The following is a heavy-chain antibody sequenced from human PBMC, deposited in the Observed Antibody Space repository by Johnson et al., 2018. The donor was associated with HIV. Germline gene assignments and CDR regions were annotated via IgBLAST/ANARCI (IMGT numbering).Heavy chain of an antibody. CDR3: ARLRGAFDI. J-gene: IGHJ3*02. CDR1: GFTVSSNY. Sequence: QVQLVESGGGLVQPGGSLRLSCAASGFTVSSNYMSWVRQAPGKGLEWVAFIRHDGGEKYYADSVKGRFTISRDNSKNTFYLQINSLRAEDTAVYYCARLRGAFDIWGQGTMVTVSS. CDR2: IRHDGGEK. V-gene: IGHV3-30*02.